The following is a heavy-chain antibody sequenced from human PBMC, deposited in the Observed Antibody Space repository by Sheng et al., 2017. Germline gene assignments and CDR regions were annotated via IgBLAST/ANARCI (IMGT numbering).Heavy chain of an antibody. CDR3: ARDFKDRGK. V-gene: IGHV3-74*01. D-gene: IGHD3-10*01. Sequence: EVQLVESGGDLVQPGGSLRLSCAASGFIFSDYWVQWVRQVAGKGLEWVSGIGTDGSRTYYADSVKGRFTTFRDNAKNLVFLQMNSLRAEDTAVYYCARDFKDRGKWGQGTLVTVVL. CDR2: IGTDGSRT. J-gene: IGHJ4*02. CDR1: GFIFSDYW.